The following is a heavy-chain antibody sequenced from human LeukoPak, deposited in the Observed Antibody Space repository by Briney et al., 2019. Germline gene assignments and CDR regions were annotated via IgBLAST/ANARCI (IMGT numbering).Heavy chain of an antibody. Sequence: PGGSLRLSCAASGFTFSSYAMSWVRQAPGKGLEWVSAISGSGGSTYYADSVKGRFTISRDNSKNTLYLQMNSLRAEDTAVYYCARREPYYDFWSGNAFDIWGQGTMVTVSS. CDR1: GFTFSSYA. D-gene: IGHD3-3*01. J-gene: IGHJ3*02. V-gene: IGHV3-23*01. CDR3: ARREPYYDFWSGNAFDI. CDR2: ISGSGGST.